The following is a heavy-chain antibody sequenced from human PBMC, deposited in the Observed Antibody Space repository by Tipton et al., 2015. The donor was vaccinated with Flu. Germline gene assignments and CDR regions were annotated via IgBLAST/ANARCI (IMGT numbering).Heavy chain of an antibody. CDR3: ASGYSCGGGHAFDI. CDR2: IYYSGST. V-gene: IGHV4-59*01. Sequence: LRLSCTVSGGSISSYYWSWIRQPPGKGLEWIGYIYYSGSTNYNPSLKSRVTISVDTSKNQFSPKLSSVTAADTAVYYCASGYSCGGGHAFDIWGQGTMVTVSS. D-gene: IGHD5-18*01. J-gene: IGHJ3*02. CDR1: GGSISSYY.